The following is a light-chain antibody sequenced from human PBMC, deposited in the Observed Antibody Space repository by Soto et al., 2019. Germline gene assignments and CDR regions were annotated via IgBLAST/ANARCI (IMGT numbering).Light chain of an antibody. Sequence: EIVLTQSPGTLSLSPGERAPLSCRASESVSSRFLAWYQQKPGQAPRPLIYGASSRATGIPDRFSGSGSGTDFTLTISRLEPEDFAVYYCQQYGTSRAFGQGTKVEIK. V-gene: IGKV3-20*01. CDR3: QQYGTSRA. CDR2: GAS. J-gene: IGKJ1*01. CDR1: ESVSSRF.